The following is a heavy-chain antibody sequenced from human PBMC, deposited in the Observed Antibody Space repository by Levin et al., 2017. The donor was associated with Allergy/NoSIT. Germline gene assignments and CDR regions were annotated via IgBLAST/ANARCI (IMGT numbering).Heavy chain of an antibody. D-gene: IGHD2-15*01. J-gene: IGHJ4*02. CDR2: IIPIFGTA. Sequence: GGSLRLSCKASGGTFSSYAISWVRQAPGQGLEWMGGIIPIFGTANYAQKFQGRVTITADKSTSTAYMELSSLRSEDTAVYYCARAGYCSGGSCYRLSVFDYWGQGTLVTVSS. CDR3: ARAGYCSGGSCYRLSVFDY. CDR1: GGTFSSYA. V-gene: IGHV1-69*06.